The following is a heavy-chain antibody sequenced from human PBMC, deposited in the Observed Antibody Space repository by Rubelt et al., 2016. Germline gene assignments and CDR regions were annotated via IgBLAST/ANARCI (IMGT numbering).Heavy chain of an antibody. CDR2: INDGNGNT. Sequence: QVQLVQSGAEVKKPGASVKVSCKASGYTFTSYAMHWVRQAPGQRLEGMGWINDGNGNTKYSQKFQGRVTITRDTSASTAYMELSSLRSEDTAVYYCARYYYDSSGYVYFDYWGQGTLVTVSS. CDR3: ARYYYDSSGYVYFDY. D-gene: IGHD3-22*01. V-gene: IGHV1-3*01. CDR1: GYTFTSYA. J-gene: IGHJ4*02.